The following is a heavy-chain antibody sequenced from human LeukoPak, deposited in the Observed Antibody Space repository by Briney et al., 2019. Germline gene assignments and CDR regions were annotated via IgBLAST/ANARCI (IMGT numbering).Heavy chain of an antibody. CDR1: GGSISSSSYY. V-gene: IGHV4-39*01. CDR2: IYYSGST. Sequence: ASETLSLTCTVSGGSISSSSYYWGWIRQPPGKGLEWIGSIYYSGSTYYNPSLKSRVTISVDTSKNQFSLKLSSVTAADTAVYYWARHVLWVGYCSGGSCYFDYWGQGTLVTVSS. J-gene: IGHJ4*02. D-gene: IGHD2-15*01. CDR3: ARHVLWVGYCSGGSCYFDY.